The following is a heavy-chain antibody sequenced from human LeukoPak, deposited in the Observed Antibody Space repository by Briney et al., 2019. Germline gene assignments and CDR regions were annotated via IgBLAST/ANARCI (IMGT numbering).Heavy chain of an antibody. CDR1: GGSIRTYY. J-gene: IGHJ4*02. Sequence: SENLSFNCIESGGSIRTYYWRWIRQPAGKELEWIGRIHTSGSTSYDPSLKSRVTMSVDTSKNQFSLKLRSVTAADTAMYYCARGPAMGATYFESWGQGILVTVSS. CDR3: ARGPAMGATYFES. V-gene: IGHV4-4*07. CDR2: IHTSGST. D-gene: IGHD1-26*01.